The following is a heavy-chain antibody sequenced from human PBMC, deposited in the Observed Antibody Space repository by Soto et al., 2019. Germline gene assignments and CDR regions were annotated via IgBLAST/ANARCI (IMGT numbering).Heavy chain of an antibody. CDR3: ARGLYDP. CDR2: ISYSGST. J-gene: IGHJ5*02. Sequence: QVQLQESGPGLVKPSQTLSLTCTVSGGSISSGGYSWSWIRQHPGKGLEWIGYISYSGSTYYNPSLKSRGTISVDTSKNQFSLKLSSVTAEDTAVYYCARGLYDPWGQGTLVTVSS. V-gene: IGHV4-31*03. CDR1: GGSISSGGYS.